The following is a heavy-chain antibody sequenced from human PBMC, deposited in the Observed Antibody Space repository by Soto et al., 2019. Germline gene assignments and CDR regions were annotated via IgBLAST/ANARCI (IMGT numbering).Heavy chain of an antibody. CDR2: ISAKNGNT. CDR1: GYTFSDYG. V-gene: IGHV1-18*01. CDR3: AREPPETPPDY. J-gene: IGHJ4*02. Sequence: AAVKVSCKTSGYTFSDYGISWVRQAPGQGLEWMGWISAKNGNTNFAQKFRGRVTMITDTSTNTVYMELRNLRLDDTAVYYCAREPPETPPDYWGQGTLVTVSS.